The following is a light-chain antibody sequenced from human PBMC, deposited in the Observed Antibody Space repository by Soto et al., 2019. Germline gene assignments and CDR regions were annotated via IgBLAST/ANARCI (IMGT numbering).Light chain of an antibody. J-gene: IGLJ2*01. CDR3: ATWDSSLSAGV. Sequence: QSVLTQPHSVSAAPGQKVTISCSGTSSNIGNNFVSSYQHLPGTAPKLLIYDNNKRPSGIPDRFSGTKSGTSATLGITGLQTGDEAHYYCATWDSSLSAGVFGGGTKLTVL. CDR1: SSNIGNNF. V-gene: IGLV1-51*01. CDR2: DNN.